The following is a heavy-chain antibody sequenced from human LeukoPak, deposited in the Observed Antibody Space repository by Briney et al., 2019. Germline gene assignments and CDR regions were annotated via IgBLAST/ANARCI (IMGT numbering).Heavy chain of an antibody. Sequence: ASVKVSCKASGYTFTSYGISWVRQAPGQGLEWMGWISAYNGNTNYAQKLQGRVTMTEDTSTDTAYMELSSLRSEDTAVYYCATTYSSGSRGGMDVWGQGTTVTVSS. D-gene: IGHD6-19*01. J-gene: IGHJ6*02. CDR2: ISAYNGNT. CDR3: ATTYSSGSRGGMDV. V-gene: IGHV1-18*01. CDR1: GYTFTSYG.